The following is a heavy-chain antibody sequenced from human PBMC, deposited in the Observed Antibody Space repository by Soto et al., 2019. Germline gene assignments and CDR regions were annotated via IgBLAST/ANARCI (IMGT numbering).Heavy chain of an antibody. V-gene: IGHV4-4*07. Sequence: PSETLSLTSSVSGGSISSYYWSWIRQPAGKGLEWIGRIYTSGSTNYNPSLQRRVTISVDTSKNQFSLKLSSVTAADTAVYYCARGRRIPIFGVVIPDSSDHYDIWGQGTIVTV. CDR1: GGSISSYY. CDR3: ARGRRIPIFGVVIPDSSDHYDI. CDR2: IYTSGST. J-gene: IGHJ3*02. D-gene: IGHD3-3*01.